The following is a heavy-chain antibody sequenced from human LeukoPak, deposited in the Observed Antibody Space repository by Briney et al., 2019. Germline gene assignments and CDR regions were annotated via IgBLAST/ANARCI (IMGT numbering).Heavy chain of an antibody. CDR1: GFTFSSYS. Sequence: GGSLRLSCAASGFTFSSYSMNWVRQAPGKGLEWVSYISSSSSTIYYADSVKGRFTISRDNAKNSLYLQMNSLRAEDTAVYYCARPVWFGEFGYWGQGTLVTVSS. J-gene: IGHJ4*02. D-gene: IGHD3-10*01. CDR3: ARPVWFGEFGY. CDR2: ISSSSSTI. V-gene: IGHV3-48*04.